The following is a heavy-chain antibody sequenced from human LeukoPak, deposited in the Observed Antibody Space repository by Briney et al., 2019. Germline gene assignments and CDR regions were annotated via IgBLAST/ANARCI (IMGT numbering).Heavy chain of an antibody. V-gene: IGHV1-18*04. CDR2: ISAYKGNT. CDR3: AREGTYYDILTGYPLAGVRSYYFDY. Sequence: ASVKVSCEASGYTFTSYGISWVRQAPGQGLEWMGWISAYKGNTNYAQKLQGRVTMTTDTSTSTAYMELRSLRSDDTAVYYCAREGTYYDILTGYPLAGVRSYYFDYWGQGTLVTVSS. CDR1: GYTFTSYG. D-gene: IGHD3-9*01. J-gene: IGHJ4*02.